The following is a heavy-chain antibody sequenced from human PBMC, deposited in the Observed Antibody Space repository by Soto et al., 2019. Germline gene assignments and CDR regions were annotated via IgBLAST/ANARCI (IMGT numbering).Heavy chain of an antibody. V-gene: IGHV1-18*01. Sequence: ASVKVSCKASGYTFITYGVTWVRQAPGQGLEWMGWITPYNGKTHYAQKFQDRVTMTTDTAATTAYMELRSLTSDDSAMYFCARDTSHYFDLWGQGILVTVSS. CDR1: GYTFITYG. CDR3: ARDTSHYFDL. D-gene: IGHD2-2*01. J-gene: IGHJ4*02. CDR2: ITPYNGKT.